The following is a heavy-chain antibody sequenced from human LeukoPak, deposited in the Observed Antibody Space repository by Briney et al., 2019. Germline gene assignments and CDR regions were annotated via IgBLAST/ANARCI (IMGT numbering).Heavy chain of an antibody. CDR3: ARDAEYQLLYDAFDM. J-gene: IGHJ3*02. D-gene: IGHD2-2*01. V-gene: IGHV3-48*03. CDR2: ISSSGNTM. CDR1: GFSFSNYE. Sequence: PGGSLRLSCAASGFSFSNYEMNWVRQAPGKCLEWVSFISSSGNTMYYADSVKGRFTISRDNPKNLLYLQMNSLRAEDTAVYYCARDAEYQLLYDAFDMWGQGTMVTVSS.